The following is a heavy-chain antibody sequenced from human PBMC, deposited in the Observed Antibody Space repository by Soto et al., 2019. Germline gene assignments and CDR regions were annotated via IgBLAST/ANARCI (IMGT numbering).Heavy chain of an antibody. CDR1: GFIFSKYG. CDR2: ISDDGRNK. J-gene: IGHJ2*01. Sequence: SLRLSCAASGFIFSKYGMHWVRQAPGKGLEWVALISDDGRNKFSVDSVKGRFTISRDNSKNRLYLQMNNLRVEETAVYYCAKDPPGASWYFDLWGRGTLVTVSS. D-gene: IGHD1-26*01. CDR3: AKDPPGASWYFDL. V-gene: IGHV3-30*18.